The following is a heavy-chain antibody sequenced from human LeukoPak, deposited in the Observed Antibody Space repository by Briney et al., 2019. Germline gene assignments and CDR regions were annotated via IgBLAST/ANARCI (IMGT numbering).Heavy chain of an antibody. J-gene: IGHJ5*02. CDR1: GGSISSYY. V-gene: IGHV4-59*12. CDR3: ARGPRYFDWLLRAPPFDP. CDR2: IYYSGST. Sequence: PSETLSLTCTVSGGSISSYYWSWIRQPPGKGLEWIGYIYYSGSTNYNPSLKSRVTISVDTSKNQFSLKLSSVTAADTAVYYCARGPRYFDWLLRAPPFDPWGQGTLVTVSS. D-gene: IGHD3-9*01.